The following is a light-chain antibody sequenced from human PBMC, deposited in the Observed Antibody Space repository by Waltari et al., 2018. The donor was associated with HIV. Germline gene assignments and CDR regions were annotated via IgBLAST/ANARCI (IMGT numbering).Light chain of an antibody. Sequence: EILLTQSPGSLSLSPGERGTLSCRASQSVSSSYLAWYQQKPGQAPRLLIYGASSRATGIPDRFSGSGSGTDFTLSISGLEPEDFAVYYCQHFGSSHLTFGGGTKVEIK. J-gene: IGKJ4*01. V-gene: IGKV3-20*01. CDR2: GAS. CDR3: QHFGSSHLT. CDR1: QSVSSSY.